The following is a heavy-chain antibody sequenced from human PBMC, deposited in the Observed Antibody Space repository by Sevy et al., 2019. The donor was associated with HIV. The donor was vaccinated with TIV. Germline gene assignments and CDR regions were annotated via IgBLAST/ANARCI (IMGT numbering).Heavy chain of an antibody. CDR3: ARVPPGGAVAGTWYYYYYMDV. D-gene: IGHD6-19*01. V-gene: IGHV1-18*01. Sequence: ASVKVTCKASGYTFTSYGISWVRQAPGQGLEWMGCISAYNGNTNYAQKLQGRVTMTTDISTSTAYMELRSLRSDDTAVYYCARVPPGGAVAGTWYYYYYMDVWGKGTTVTVSS. J-gene: IGHJ6*03. CDR1: GYTFTSYG. CDR2: ISAYNGNT.